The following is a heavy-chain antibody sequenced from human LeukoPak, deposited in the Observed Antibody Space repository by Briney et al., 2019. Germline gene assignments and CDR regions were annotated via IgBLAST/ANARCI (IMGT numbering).Heavy chain of an antibody. CDR1: GYTFTGYY. Sequence: ASVKVSCKASGYTFTGYYMHWVRQAPGQGLEWMGWINPNSGGTNYAQKFQGRVTMTRDTSISTAYMELSRLRSDDTAVYYCARPGYSYGYGRLVAFDIWGQGTMVTVSS. J-gene: IGHJ3*02. V-gene: IGHV1-2*02. CDR3: ARPGYSYGYGRLVAFDI. D-gene: IGHD5-18*01. CDR2: INPNSGGT.